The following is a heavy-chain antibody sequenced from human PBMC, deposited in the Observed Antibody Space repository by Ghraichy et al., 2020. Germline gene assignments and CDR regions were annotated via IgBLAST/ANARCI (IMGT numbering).Heavy chain of an antibody. CDR1: GYTFTSYG. J-gene: IGHJ4*02. D-gene: IGHD3-3*01. CDR2: ISAYNGNT. Sequence: ASVKVSCKASGYTFTSYGISWVRQAPGQGLEWMGWISAYNGNTNYAQKLQGRVTMTTDTSTSTAYMELRSLRSDDTAVYYCARVPTSTIFGVVIITEPEPNFDYWGQGTLVTVSS. CDR3: ARVPTSTIFGVVIITEPEPNFDY. V-gene: IGHV1-18*01.